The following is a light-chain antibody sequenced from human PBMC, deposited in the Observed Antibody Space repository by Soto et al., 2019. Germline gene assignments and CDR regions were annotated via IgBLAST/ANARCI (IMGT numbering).Light chain of an antibody. Sequence: DIQMTQSPATLSASVGDTVSITCRASQSVLTWLAWYQQKPGKAPNLLIYKASRLRDGVPSRFSGSGSGTDFTLTISSLRPDDFAYYFCQRYFSYPYAFGQGTKLEI. CDR1: QSVLTW. V-gene: IGKV1-5*03. J-gene: IGKJ2*01. CDR3: QRYFSYPYA. CDR2: KAS.